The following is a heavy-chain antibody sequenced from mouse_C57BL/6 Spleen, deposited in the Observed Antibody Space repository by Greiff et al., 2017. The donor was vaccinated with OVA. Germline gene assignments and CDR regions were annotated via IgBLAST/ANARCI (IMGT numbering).Heavy chain of an antibody. CDR2: IYPRSGNT. V-gene: IGHV1-81*01. Sequence: QVQLQQSGAELARPGASVKLSCKASGYTFTSYGISWVKQRTGQGLEWIGEIYPRSGNTYYNEKFKGKATLTADKYSSTAYMELRSLTSEDSAVYVCARGAYWGQGTLVTVSA. CDR3: ARGAY. J-gene: IGHJ3*01. CDR1: GYTFTSYG.